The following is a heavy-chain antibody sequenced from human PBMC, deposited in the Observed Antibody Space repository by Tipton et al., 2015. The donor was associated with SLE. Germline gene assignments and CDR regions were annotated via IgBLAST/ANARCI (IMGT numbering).Heavy chain of an antibody. J-gene: IGHJ4*02. CDR2: ISYDGSNK. CDR1: GFTFSYYG. Sequence: SLRLSCAASGFTFSYYGMHWVRQAPGKGLEWVAVISYDGSNKYYADSVKGRFTISRDNSKNTLYLQMNSLRAEDTAVYYCAKGGRDIVLVPAAPLDYWGQGTLVTVSS. D-gene: IGHD2-2*01. V-gene: IGHV3-30*18. CDR3: AKGGRDIVLVPAAPLDY.